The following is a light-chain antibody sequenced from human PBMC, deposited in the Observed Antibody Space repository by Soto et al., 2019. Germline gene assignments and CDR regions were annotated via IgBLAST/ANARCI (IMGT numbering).Light chain of an antibody. V-gene: IGKV2-28*01. Sequence: DIVMTQSPLSLPVTPGEPASISCRSSQSLVHRDGHTFFDWYLQKPGQSPQLLIYWGSYRAPGVPDRFSGSESGTDFTLKISRVEAEDVGVYYCMQALHTPYTFGQGTKLEIK. CDR2: WGS. CDR1: QSLVHRDGHTF. J-gene: IGKJ2*01. CDR3: MQALHTPYT.